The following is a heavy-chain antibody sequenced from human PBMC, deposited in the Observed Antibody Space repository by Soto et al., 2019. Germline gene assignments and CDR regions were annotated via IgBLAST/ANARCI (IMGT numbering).Heavy chain of an antibody. D-gene: IGHD6-13*01. V-gene: IGHV3-7*04. Sequence: PGGSLRLSCADSVLTFSSYWMHWVRQAPGKGLEWVANIKQDGSTKYYVASVKGRFAISRDNARNSVYLQMNSLRVEDTAVYYCARAIGAAGSYWGLGTLVTVSS. CDR1: VLTFSSYW. CDR3: ARAIGAAGSY. CDR2: IKQDGSTK. J-gene: IGHJ4*02.